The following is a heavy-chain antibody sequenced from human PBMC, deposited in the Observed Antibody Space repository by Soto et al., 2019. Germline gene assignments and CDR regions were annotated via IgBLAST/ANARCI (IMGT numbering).Heavy chain of an antibody. Sequence: SETLSLTCTVSGGSISSYYWSWIRQPPGKGLEWIGYIYYSGSTNYNPSLKSRVTISVDTSKNQFSLKLSSVTAADTAVYYCARGGPAYGDPIDYWGQGTLVTVS. J-gene: IGHJ4*02. CDR3: ARGGPAYGDPIDY. CDR2: IYYSGST. D-gene: IGHD4-17*01. V-gene: IGHV4-59*08. CDR1: GGSISSYY.